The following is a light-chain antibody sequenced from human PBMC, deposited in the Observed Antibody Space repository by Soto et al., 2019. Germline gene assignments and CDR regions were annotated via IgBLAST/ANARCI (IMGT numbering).Light chain of an antibody. V-gene: IGKV3-20*01. J-gene: IGKJ1*01. CDR3: QQYGSSPRT. Sequence: EIVLTQSPGTLSLSPGERATLSCRASQSVSSSDLAWYQQKTGQAPRPLIYGASSRATGIPDRFSGSGAGTDFTLTISRLEPEDFAVYYCQQYGSSPRTFGQGTKVEIK. CDR1: QSVSSSD. CDR2: GAS.